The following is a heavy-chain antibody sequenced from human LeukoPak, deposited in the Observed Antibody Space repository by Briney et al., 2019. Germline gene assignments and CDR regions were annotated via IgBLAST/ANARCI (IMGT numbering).Heavy chain of an antibody. CDR3: ARFKVPAATFDY. CDR1: GGSISSGDYY. CDR2: IYYSGST. Sequence: SETLSLTCTVSGGSISSGDYYWNWIRQPPGKGLEWIGYIYYSGSTYYNPSLKSRVTISVDTSKNQFSLKLSSVTAADTAVYYCARFKVPAATFDYWGQGTLVTVSS. J-gene: IGHJ4*02. D-gene: IGHD2-2*01. V-gene: IGHV4-30-4*08.